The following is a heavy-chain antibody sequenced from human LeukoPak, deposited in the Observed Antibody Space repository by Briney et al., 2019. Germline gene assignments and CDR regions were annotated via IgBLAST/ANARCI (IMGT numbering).Heavy chain of an antibody. J-gene: IGHJ4*02. CDR1: GASISGSGYY. CDR2: IYSSGST. V-gene: IGHV4-39*01. CDR3: AKSGGYGLIDY. D-gene: IGHD1-26*01. Sequence: LETLSLTCTVSGASISGSGYYWGWIRQPPGKGLEWIGSIYSSGSTYYNASLQSRVTISIETSKNQISLRLNSVTAAATAMYYCAKSGGYGLIDYWGQGTLVTVSS.